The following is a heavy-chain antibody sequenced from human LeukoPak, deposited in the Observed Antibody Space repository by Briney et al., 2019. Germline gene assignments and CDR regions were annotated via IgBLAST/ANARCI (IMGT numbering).Heavy chain of an antibody. V-gene: IGHV4-30-4*08. Sequence: SETLSLTCTVSGGSVSSGDYYWNWIRQPPGKGLEWIGYIYYSGNTYYNPSLKGRLTISVDTSKNQFSLQLTSVTAADTAVYYCARARRFAAAGTTAFDIWGQGTMVTVSS. D-gene: IGHD6-13*01. J-gene: IGHJ3*02. CDR2: IYYSGNT. CDR1: GGSVSSGDYY. CDR3: ARARRFAAAGTTAFDI.